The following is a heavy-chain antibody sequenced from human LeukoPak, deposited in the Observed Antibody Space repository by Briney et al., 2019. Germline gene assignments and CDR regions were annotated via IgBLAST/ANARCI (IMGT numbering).Heavy chain of an antibody. D-gene: IGHD2-8*01. CDR2: INHSGST. V-gene: IGHV4-34*01. CDR3: ARGYCTNGVCHYFDY. J-gene: IGHJ4*02. Sequence: PSETLSLTCAVYGGSFSGYYWSWIRQPPGKGLEWIGEINHSGSTNYNPSLKSRVTISVDTSKNQFSLKLSSVTAADTAVYYRARGYCTNGVCHYFDYWGQGTLVTVSS. CDR1: GGSFSGYY.